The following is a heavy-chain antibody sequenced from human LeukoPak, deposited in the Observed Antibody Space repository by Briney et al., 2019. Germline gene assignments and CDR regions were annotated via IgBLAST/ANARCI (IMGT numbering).Heavy chain of an antibody. CDR2: INSDGSST. CDR3: ARPYSGSRGFYYMDV. Sequence: PGGSLRLSCAASGFTFSSYWMHWVRQAPGKGLVWVSRINSDGSSTSYADSVKGRFTISRDNAKNTLYLQMNSLRAEDTAVYYCARPYSGSRGFYYMDVWGKGTTVTISS. D-gene: IGHD1-26*01. J-gene: IGHJ6*03. V-gene: IGHV3-74*01. CDR1: GFTFSSYW.